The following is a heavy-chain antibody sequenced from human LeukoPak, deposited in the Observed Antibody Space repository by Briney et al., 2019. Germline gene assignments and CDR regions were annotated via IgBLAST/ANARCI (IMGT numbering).Heavy chain of an antibody. Sequence: GASVKVSCKVSGYTLTELSMHWVRQAPGKGLEWKGGFDPEDGETIYAQKFQGRVTMTEDTSTDTAYMELSSLRSEDTAVYYCATAYSGSYPFDYWGQGTLVTVSS. CDR2: FDPEDGET. D-gene: IGHD1-26*01. J-gene: IGHJ4*02. CDR3: ATAYSGSYPFDY. V-gene: IGHV1-24*01. CDR1: GYTLTELS.